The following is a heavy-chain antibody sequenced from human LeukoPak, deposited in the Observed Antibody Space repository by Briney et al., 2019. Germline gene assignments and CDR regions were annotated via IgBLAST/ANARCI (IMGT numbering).Heavy chain of an antibody. CDR1: GFTFSTYS. J-gene: IGHJ4*02. CDR3: ARDPQYCSGGSCYSFDY. D-gene: IGHD2-15*01. CDR2: IISSSSYI. Sequence: GGSLRLSCAASGFTFSTYSVNWVRQAPGKGLEWVSSIISSSSYIYYADSVKGRFTISRDNAKNSLYLQMNSLRAEDTAVYYCARDPQYCSGGSCYSFDYWGQGTLVTVSS. V-gene: IGHV3-21*01.